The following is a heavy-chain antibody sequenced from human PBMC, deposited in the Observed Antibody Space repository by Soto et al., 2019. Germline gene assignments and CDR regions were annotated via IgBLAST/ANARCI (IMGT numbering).Heavy chain of an antibody. CDR2: ISGSGGST. D-gene: IGHD2-21*02. CDR3: AKDRCGDCYWGYFQH. J-gene: IGHJ1*01. V-gene: IGHV3-23*01. CDR1: GFTFSSYA. Sequence: EVQLLESGGGLVQPGGSLRLSCAASGFTFSSYAMSWVRQAPGKGLEWGSAISGSGGSTYYADSVKGRFTISRDNYKNTLYLQMNSLRAEDTAVYYCAKDRCGDCYWGYFQHWGQGTLVTVSS.